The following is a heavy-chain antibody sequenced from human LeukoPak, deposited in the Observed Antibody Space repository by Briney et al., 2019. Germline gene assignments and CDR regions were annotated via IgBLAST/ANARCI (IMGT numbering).Heavy chain of an antibody. D-gene: IGHD3-10*01. Sequence: GGSLRLSCAASGFTFSSNWMTWVRQAPGKGLEWVSTISGGVGSTYYADSVKGRFTISRDNSKNTVYLQLNSLRADDTAVFYCATSMVRGLMPYYYYAMDVWGQGTTVTVSS. CDR3: ATSMVRGLMPYYYYAMDV. J-gene: IGHJ6*02. CDR1: GFTFSSNW. CDR2: ISGGVGST. V-gene: IGHV3-23*01.